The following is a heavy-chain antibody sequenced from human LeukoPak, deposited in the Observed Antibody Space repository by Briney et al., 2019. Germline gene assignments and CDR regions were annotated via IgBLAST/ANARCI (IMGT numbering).Heavy chain of an antibody. V-gene: IGHV3-64D*06. CDR1: GFTFSTYS. Sequence: GGSLRLSCAASGFTFSTYSMHWVRQAPGKGLEYVSAISSNGGSTYYADSVKGRFTISRDNSKNTLYLQMSSLRAEDTAVYYCVKRGYSSSYYYFDYWDQGTPVTVSS. CDR2: ISSNGGST. CDR3: VKRGYSSSYYYFDY. J-gene: IGHJ4*02. D-gene: IGHD6-13*01.